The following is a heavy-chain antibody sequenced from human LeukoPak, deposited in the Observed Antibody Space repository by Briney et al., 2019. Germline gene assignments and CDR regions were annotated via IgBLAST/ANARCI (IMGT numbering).Heavy chain of an antibody. V-gene: IGHV5-51*01. J-gene: IGHJ4*02. CDR1: GYTFTNYW. CDR2: IHPGDSDT. CDR3: ARRYCSSTSCNPSFFDY. Sequence: PGESLKISCKCSGYTFTNYWIGWVRPMPGKGLKWMGIIHPGDSDTRYSPSFQGQVTISVDKSVSTAYLQWSSLKASDTAMEYCARRYCSSTSCNPSFFDYWCQGTLVTVSS. D-gene: IGHD2-2*01.